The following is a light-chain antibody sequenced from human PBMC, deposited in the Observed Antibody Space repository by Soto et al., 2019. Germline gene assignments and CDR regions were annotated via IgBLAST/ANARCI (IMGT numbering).Light chain of an antibody. CDR1: SSNIGAGYD. Sequence: QSVLTQPPSVSGAPGQTVTISCTGSSSNIGAGYDVHWYQQLPGTAPKLLISGNSNRPSGVPDRFSGSKSGTSASLAITGLQAEDEADYYCQSYDSSLSGWVFGGGTQLTVL. V-gene: IGLV1-40*01. CDR2: GNS. CDR3: QSYDSSLSGWV. J-gene: IGLJ3*02.